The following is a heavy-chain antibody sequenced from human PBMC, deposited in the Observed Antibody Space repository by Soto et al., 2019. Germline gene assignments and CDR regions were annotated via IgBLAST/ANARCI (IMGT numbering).Heavy chain of an antibody. CDR3: ARGPPNWGFDY. CDR1: GSTFTSYD. D-gene: IGHD7-27*01. Sequence: ASVKVSCKASGSTFTSYDFNWVRQVTGQGLEWMGWMNPNSGNTGYAQKFQGRVTMTRNTSIGTAYMELSSLRSDDTAVYFCARGPPNWGFDYWGQGTLVTVSS. CDR2: MNPNSGNT. V-gene: IGHV1-8*01. J-gene: IGHJ4*02.